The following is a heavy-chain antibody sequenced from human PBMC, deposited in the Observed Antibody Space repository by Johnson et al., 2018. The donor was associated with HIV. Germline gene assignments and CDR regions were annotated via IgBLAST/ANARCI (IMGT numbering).Heavy chain of an antibody. CDR1: GFTFSSYA. J-gene: IGHJ3*02. V-gene: IGHV3-23*04. Sequence: VQLVESGGGLVQPGGSLRLSCAASGFTFSSYAMSWVRQAPGKGLEWVSSISGGSTYYADSRKGRFTISRDNSKNTLYLQMNSLRAEDTAVYYCARDPFPRFYAFDIWGQGTMVTVSS. CDR2: ISGGST. CDR3: ARDPFPRFYAFDI.